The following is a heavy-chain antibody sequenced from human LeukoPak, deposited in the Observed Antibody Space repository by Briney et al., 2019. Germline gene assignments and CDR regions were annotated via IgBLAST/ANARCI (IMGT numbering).Heavy chain of an antibody. D-gene: IGHD5-18*01. CDR2: IIPIFGTA. CDR1: GGTFSSYA. V-gene: IGHV1-69*13. J-gene: IGHJ6*03. CDR3: ARAGGYSYGYYYYMDV. Sequence: PVKVSCKASGGTFSSYAISWVRQAPGQGLEWMGGIIPIFGTANYAQKFQGRVTITADESTSTAYMELSSLRSEDTAVYYCARAGGYSYGYYYYMDVWGKGTTVTVSS.